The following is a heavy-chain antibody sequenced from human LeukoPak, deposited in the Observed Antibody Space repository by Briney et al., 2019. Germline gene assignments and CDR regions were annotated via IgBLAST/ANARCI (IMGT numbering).Heavy chain of an antibody. CDR1: GVSISSYY. CDR3: ARAVGGDGSGSL. J-gene: IGHJ4*02. CDR2: IYSRVSS. D-gene: IGHD3-10*01. V-gene: IGHV4-59*01. Sequence: PSETLSLTCTVPGVSISSYYWSWIRQPPGKGLEWIGYIYSRVSSDYNPSLKSRVTMSVDMSTRQISLKLSSVTAADTAVYYCARAVGGDGSGSLWGPGTLVTVSS.